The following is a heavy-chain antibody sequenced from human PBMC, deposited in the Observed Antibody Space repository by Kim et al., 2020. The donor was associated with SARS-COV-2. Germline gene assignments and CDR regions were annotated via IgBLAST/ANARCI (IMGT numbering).Heavy chain of an antibody. Sequence: ASVKVSCKASGYTFTSYSMHWVRQAPGQGLEWMGIINPSGGSASYAQKFQGRVTMTRDTSTSTVYMELSSLRSEDTAVYYCARNSGYDTDYYYYMDVWGKGTTVTVSS. J-gene: IGHJ6*03. CDR2: INPSGGSA. V-gene: IGHV1-46*01. D-gene: IGHD5-12*01. CDR1: GYTFTSYS. CDR3: ARNSGYDTDYYYYMDV.